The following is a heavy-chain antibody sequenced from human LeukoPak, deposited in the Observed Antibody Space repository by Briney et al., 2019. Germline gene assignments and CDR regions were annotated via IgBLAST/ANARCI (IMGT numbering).Heavy chain of an antibody. CDR3: ARIVGASDY. Sequence: SETLSLTCFVSGVFFSSIHYYWGWIRQPPGKGLEWIGIVYYSGSTYYNPSLKSRVTISVDTSKNQFSLKLSSVTAADTAVYSCARIVGASDYWGQGTLVTVSS. CDR2: VYYSGST. CDR1: GVFFSSIHYY. D-gene: IGHD1-26*01. V-gene: IGHV4-39*01. J-gene: IGHJ4*02.